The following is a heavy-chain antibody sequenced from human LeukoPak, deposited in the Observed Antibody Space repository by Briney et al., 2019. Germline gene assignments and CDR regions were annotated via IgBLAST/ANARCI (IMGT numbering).Heavy chain of an antibody. D-gene: IGHD3-22*01. J-gene: IGHJ4*02. Sequence: SETLSLTCAVSGGSISSSNWWSWVRQPPGKGLEWIGEIYHSGSTNYNPSLKSRVTISVDKSKNQFSLKLSSVTAADTAVYYCARDRGGRWYYDSSGYHEGYFDYWGQGTLVTVSS. CDR2: IYHSGST. V-gene: IGHV4-4*02. CDR1: GGSISSSNW. CDR3: ARDRGGRWYYDSSGYHEGYFDY.